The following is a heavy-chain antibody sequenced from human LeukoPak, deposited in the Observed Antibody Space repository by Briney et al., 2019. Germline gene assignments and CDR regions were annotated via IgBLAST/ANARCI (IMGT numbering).Heavy chain of an antibody. CDR2: IDYSAIT. D-gene: IGHD3-16*01. CDR1: GYSITNGYY. V-gene: IGHV4-38-2*02. CDR3: ARNPHVVVGVAKIYWFDP. J-gene: IGHJ5*02. Sequence: SETLSLTCSVSGYSITNGYYWAWIRQPPGKGLEWIGSIDYSAITSYNPSLRSRVTISVDTSKNQFSLKVSSVTAADTAVYYCARNPHVVVGVAKIYWFDPWGQGTLVTVSS.